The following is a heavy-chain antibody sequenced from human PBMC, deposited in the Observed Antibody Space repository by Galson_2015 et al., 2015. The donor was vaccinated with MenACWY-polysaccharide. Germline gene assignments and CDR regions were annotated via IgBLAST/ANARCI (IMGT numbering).Heavy chain of an antibody. Sequence: SLLLSCAASGFPFRRSALRWVLPSPGKGLEWVSAINYSGGSTYYADSVKGRFTLSRDNSKKTLYLQMNSLRAEDTAVYYCANNWTLDNWGQGTLVTVSS. D-gene: IGHD1-20*01. CDR2: INYSGGST. CDR1: GFPFRRSA. J-gene: IGHJ4*02. CDR3: ANNWTLDN. V-gene: IGHV3-23*01.